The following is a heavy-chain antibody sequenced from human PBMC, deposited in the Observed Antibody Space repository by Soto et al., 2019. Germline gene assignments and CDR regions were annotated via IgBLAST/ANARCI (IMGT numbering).Heavy chain of an antibody. D-gene: IGHD6-13*01. Sequence: EVQLVESGGGLAQPGGSLRLSCAASGFTFSGYEMNWVRQAPGKGLEWVSYIDSSRNTIDYADSVKGRFTISRDNAKNSLYLQMNSLRAEDTAIYYCARDGPAADFDHWGQGTQVTVSS. CDR1: GFTFSGYE. CDR3: ARDGPAADFDH. CDR2: IDSSRNTI. V-gene: IGHV3-48*03. J-gene: IGHJ4*02.